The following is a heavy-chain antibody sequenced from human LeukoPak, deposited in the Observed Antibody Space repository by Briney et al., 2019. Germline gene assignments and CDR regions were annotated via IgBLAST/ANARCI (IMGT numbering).Heavy chain of an antibody. J-gene: IGHJ4*02. CDR2: VSSNGDNT. CDR3: ARAPREGFSGSYHDY. Sequence: GGSLRLSCAASGFTFSSYSMHWVRQAPGKGLEYVSAVSSNGDNTYYANSVKGRFTISRDNSKNTLYLQMASLRGEDTAVYYCARAPREGFSGSYHDYWGQGTLVTVSS. D-gene: IGHD1-26*01. CDR1: GFTFSSYS. V-gene: IGHV3-64*01.